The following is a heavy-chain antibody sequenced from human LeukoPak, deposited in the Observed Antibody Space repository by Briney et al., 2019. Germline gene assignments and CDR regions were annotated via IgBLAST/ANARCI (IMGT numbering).Heavy chain of an antibody. CDR2: TYYTSKWYN. Sequence: SQTLSRTCAISGDSLSTNSAAWNWIRQSPSRGLEWLGRTYYTSKWYNDYALSMKGRITINPDTSKNQFSLQLNSVTPEDTALYYCARGTRDGYNPTFDYWGQGTLVTVSS. J-gene: IGHJ4*02. CDR3: ARGTRDGYNPTFDY. D-gene: IGHD5-24*01. V-gene: IGHV6-1*01. CDR1: GDSLSTNSAA.